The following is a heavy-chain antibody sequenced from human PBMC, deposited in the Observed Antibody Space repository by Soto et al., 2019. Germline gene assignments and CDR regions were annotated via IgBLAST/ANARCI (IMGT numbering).Heavy chain of an antibody. CDR3: ARVRSLYCTNGVCYSDY. CDR2: IYSGDST. V-gene: IGHV3-53*01. CDR1: GFTVSSNY. J-gene: IGHJ4*02. D-gene: IGHD2-8*01. Sequence: LRLSCAASGFTVSSNYMSWVRQAPGKGLGWVSVIYSGDSTYYADSVKGRFTISRDNSKNTLYLQMNSLRAEDTAVYYCARVRSLYCTNGVCYSDYWGQGTLVTVSS.